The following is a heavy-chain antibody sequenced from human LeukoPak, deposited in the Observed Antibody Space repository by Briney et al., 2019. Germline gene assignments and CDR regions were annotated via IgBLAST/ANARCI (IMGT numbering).Heavy chain of an antibody. D-gene: IGHD5-12*01. Sequence: SETLSLTCTVSGYSISRGYYWGWIRQPPGKGLGWIGSIYHTGNTYSNPPFKSRVTISVDTSKNQFSLKLNSVTAADTAVYYCARYNPSGYDLDYWGQGSLVTVSS. CDR2: IYHTGNT. J-gene: IGHJ4*02. V-gene: IGHV4-38-2*02. CDR3: ARYNPSGYDLDY. CDR1: GYSISRGYY.